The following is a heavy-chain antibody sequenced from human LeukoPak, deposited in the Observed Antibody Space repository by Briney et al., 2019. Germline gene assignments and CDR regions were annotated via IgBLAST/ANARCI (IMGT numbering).Heavy chain of an antibody. V-gene: IGHV4-59*08. J-gene: IGHJ4*02. CDR1: GGSISGYY. CDR3: ARHFHYGSGSYYSYYFDY. D-gene: IGHD3-10*01. Sequence: KTSETLSLTCTVSGGSISGYYWSWIRQPPGKGLEWIGYIYYSGSTNYNPSLKSRVTISVDTSKNQFSLKLSSVTAADTAVYYCARHFHYGSGSYYSYYFDYWGQGTLVTVSS. CDR2: IYYSGST.